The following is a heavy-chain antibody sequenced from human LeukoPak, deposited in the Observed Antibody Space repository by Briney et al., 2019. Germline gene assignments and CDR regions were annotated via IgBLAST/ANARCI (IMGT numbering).Heavy chain of an antibody. CDR3: ARGNRGAFDI. V-gene: IGHV4-59*12. D-gene: IGHD1/OR15-1a*01. J-gene: IGHJ3*02. Sequence: SETLSLTCTVSGGSIGSYYWSWIRQPPGKGLEWIGYIYYSGSTNYNPSLKSRVTISVDRSKNQFSLKLSSVTAADTAVYYCARGNRGAFDIWGQGTMVTVSS. CDR2: IYYSGST. CDR1: GGSIGSYY.